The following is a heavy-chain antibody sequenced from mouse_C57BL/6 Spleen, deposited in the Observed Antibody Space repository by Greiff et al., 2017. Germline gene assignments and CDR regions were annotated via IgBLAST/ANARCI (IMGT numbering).Heavy chain of an antibody. V-gene: IGHV2-2*01. CDR3: SRAYYSNAAWFDY. D-gene: IGHD2-5*01. CDR1: GFSLTSYG. Sequence: QVQLKESGPGLVPPSQSLSITCTVSGFSLTSYGVHWVRQSPGKGLEWLGVIWRGGRTDYNAAFISRLSISKDNSKRQVFFKMNSLQADATAIYYCSRAYYSNAAWFDYWGQGTLVTVSA. CDR2: IWRGGRT. J-gene: IGHJ3*01.